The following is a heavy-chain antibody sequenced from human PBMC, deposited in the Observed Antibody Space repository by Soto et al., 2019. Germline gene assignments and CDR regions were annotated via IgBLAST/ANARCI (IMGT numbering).Heavy chain of an antibody. CDR3: ARARGDIVVVPAAIFHYYYGMDV. CDR2: IIPIFGTA. J-gene: IGHJ6*02. CDR1: GYTFSSYA. Sequence: ASVKVSCKASGYTFSSYAISWVRQAPGQGLEWMGGIIPIFGTANYAQKFQGRVTITADESTSTAYMELSSLRSEDMAVYYCARARGDIVVVPAAIFHYYYGMDVWGQGTTVTVSS. V-gene: IGHV1-69*13. D-gene: IGHD2-2*02.